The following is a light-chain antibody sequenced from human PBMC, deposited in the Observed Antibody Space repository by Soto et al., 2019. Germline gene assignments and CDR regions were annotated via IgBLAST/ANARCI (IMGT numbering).Light chain of an antibody. CDR2: GAS. J-gene: IGKJ2*01. V-gene: IGKV3-20*01. Sequence: EIVLTQSPGTLSLSPGERATLSCRASQSVSSSYLAWYQQKPGQAPRLLIYGASSRATGIPDRVSGSGSETDFTLTISRLEPEDFAVYYWQQYGSSPWTFGQGTKLEIK. CDR3: QQYGSSPWT. CDR1: QSVSSSY.